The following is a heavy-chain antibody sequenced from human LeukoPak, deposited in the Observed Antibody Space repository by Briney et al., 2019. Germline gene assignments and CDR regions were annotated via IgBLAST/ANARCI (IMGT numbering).Heavy chain of an antibody. D-gene: IGHD3-3*01. V-gene: IGHV3-48*01. CDR1: GFIFSSCS. CDR3: ARTVYDFWSGYSSYYYMDV. J-gene: IGHJ6*03. CDR2: ISSSSSTI. Sequence: GGSLRLSCAASGFIFSSCSMNWVRQAPGKGLEWVSYISSSSSTIYYADSVKGRFAISRDNAKNSLYLQMSSLRAEDTAVYYCARTVYDFWSGYSSYYYMDVWGKGTTVTVSS.